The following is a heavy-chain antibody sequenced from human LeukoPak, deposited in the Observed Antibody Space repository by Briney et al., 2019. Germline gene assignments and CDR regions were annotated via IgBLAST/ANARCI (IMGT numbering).Heavy chain of an antibody. V-gene: IGHV4-34*01. J-gene: IGHJ3*02. D-gene: IGHD2-21*02. CDR1: SGSFSGYY. CDR2: MLHSGTT. Sequence: SETLSLTCAVYSGSFSGYYWTWIRQPPGKGLEWIGEMLHSGTTHYNPSLKSRVIISVDTSKNQFSLRLNSVTAADSAVYYCARGAIYCGGDCRSFDIWGQGTMLTVSS. CDR3: ARGAIYCGGDCRSFDI.